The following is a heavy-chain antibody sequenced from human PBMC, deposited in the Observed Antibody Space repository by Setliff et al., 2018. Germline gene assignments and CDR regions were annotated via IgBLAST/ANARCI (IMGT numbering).Heavy chain of an antibody. D-gene: IGHD3-3*01. CDR3: ARDKLRFLENWFDP. CDR2: IIPIFGTA. Sequence: AASVKVSCKASGGTFSSYAISWVRQAPGQGLEWMGGIIPIFGTANYAQKFQGRVTITADESTSTAYMELSSLRSEGTAVYYCARDKLRFLENWFDPWGQGTLVTVSS. CDR1: GGTFSSYA. J-gene: IGHJ5*02. V-gene: IGHV1-69*13.